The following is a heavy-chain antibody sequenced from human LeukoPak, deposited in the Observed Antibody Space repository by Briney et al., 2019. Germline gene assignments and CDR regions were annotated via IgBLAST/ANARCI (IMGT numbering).Heavy chain of an antibody. J-gene: IGHJ4*02. CDR1: GFTFSSYA. CDR3: AKAGQTTGYSSSFFY. V-gene: IGHV3-23*01. Sequence: GGSLRLSCAASGFTFSSYAMSWVRQAPGKGPEWVSAISGSGGSTYYADSVKGRFTISRDNSKNTLYLQMNSLRAEDTAVYYCAKAGQTTGYSSSFFYWGQGTLVTVSS. D-gene: IGHD6-13*01. CDR2: ISGSGGST.